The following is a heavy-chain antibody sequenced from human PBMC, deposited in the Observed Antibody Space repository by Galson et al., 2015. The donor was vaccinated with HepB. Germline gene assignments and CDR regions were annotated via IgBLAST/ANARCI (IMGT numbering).Heavy chain of an antibody. CDR1: GFTFSSYS. D-gene: IGHD1-26*01. J-gene: IGHJ5*02. CDR3: ARVEGSSYRNWFDP. Sequence: SLRLSCAASGFTFSSYSMNWVRQAPGKGLEWVSSISSSSSYIYYADSVKGRFTISRDNAKNSLYLQMNSLRAEDTAVYYCARVEGSSYRNWFDPWGQGTWSPSPQ. V-gene: IGHV3-21*01. CDR2: ISSSSSYI.